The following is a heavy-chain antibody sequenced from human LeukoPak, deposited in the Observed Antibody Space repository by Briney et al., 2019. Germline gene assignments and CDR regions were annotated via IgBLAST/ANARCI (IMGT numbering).Heavy chain of an antibody. Sequence: GGSLRLSCAASGFTFSSYAMHWVRQAPGKGLEWVAVISYDGSNKYYADSVKGRFTISRDNSKNTLYLQMNSLRAEDTAVYYCARDREVYGDYPPAIWGQGTMVTVSS. CDR1: GFTFSSYA. V-gene: IGHV3-30-3*01. J-gene: IGHJ3*02. CDR2: ISYDGSNK. D-gene: IGHD4-17*01. CDR3: ARDREVYGDYPPAI.